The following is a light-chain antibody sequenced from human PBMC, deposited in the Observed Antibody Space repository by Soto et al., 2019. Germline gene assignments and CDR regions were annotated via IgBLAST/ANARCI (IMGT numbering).Light chain of an antibody. V-gene: IGLV1-40*01. J-gene: IGLJ2*01. CDR3: SSYGGNNNYVI. CDR1: SSNIGAGYD. Sequence: QAVVTQPPSVSGAPGQRVTISCTGSSSNIGAGYDVHWYQQLPGTAPKLLIYGNSNRPSGVPDRFSGSKSGTSASLAITGLQAEDEADYYCSSYGGNNNYVIFGGGTKLTVL. CDR2: GNS.